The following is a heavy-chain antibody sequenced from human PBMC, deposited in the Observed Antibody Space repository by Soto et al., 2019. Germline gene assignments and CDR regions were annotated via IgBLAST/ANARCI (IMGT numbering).Heavy chain of an antibody. V-gene: IGHV4-31*03. J-gene: IGHJ3*02. CDR3: ARDSSGYCSGGSCRNPARADI. CDR1: GGSISSGGYY. CDR2: IYCSGST. Sequence: QVQLQESGPGLVKPSQTLSLTCTVSGGSISSGGYYWSWIRQHPGKGLEWIGYIYCSGSTYYNPSLKSRVTISVDTPKNQFSLKLSSVTAAETAVYYCARDSSGYCSGGSCRNPARADIWGQGTMVTVSS. D-gene: IGHD2-15*01.